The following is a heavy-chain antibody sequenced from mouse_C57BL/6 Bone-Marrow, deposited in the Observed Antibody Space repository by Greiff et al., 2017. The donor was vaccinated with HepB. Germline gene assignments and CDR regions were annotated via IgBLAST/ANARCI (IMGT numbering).Heavy chain of an antibody. J-gene: IGHJ2*01. D-gene: IGHD1-1*01. Sequence: VQLQQSGAELVRPGASVKLSCTASGFNIKDDYMHWVKQRPEQGLEWIGWIDPENGDTEYASKFQGKATITADTTSNTAYLQLSSLTSEDTAVYYCTPWGGSIYGLFAYWGQGTTLTVSS. CDR1: GFNIKDDY. CDR3: TPWGGSIYGLFAY. V-gene: IGHV14-4*01. CDR2: IDPENGDT.